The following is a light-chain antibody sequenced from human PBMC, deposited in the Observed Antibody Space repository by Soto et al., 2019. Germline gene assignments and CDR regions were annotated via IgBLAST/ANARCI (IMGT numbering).Light chain of an antibody. J-gene: IGLJ1*01. CDR1: RSNIGAGYD. CDR3: QSHDSSLSAYV. CDR2: GNS. Sequence: QPVLTQPPSVSGAPGQRVTLSCTGSRSNIGAGYDVHWYQQLPGTAPKLLIYGNSNRPSGVPDRFSGSKSGTSASLAITGLQAEDEADFYCQSHDSSLSAYVFGTGTKVTVL. V-gene: IGLV1-40*01.